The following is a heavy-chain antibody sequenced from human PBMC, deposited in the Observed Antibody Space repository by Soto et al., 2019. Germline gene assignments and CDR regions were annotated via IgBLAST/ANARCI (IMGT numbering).Heavy chain of an antibody. D-gene: IGHD2-15*01. CDR3: ARAGYCSGGTSFHGNCDY. V-gene: IGHV1-46*01. CDR1: GYTFTTYY. Sequence: QVQLVQSGAEVKRPGASVKVSCKASGYTFTTYYMHWVRQAPGQGLEWLGIINPNGGSTTFAQKLQGRVTMTRDTSTSTVYLELSSLRSEDTAVYYCARAGYCSGGTSFHGNCDYWGQGTLVTVS. J-gene: IGHJ4*02. CDR2: INPNGGST.